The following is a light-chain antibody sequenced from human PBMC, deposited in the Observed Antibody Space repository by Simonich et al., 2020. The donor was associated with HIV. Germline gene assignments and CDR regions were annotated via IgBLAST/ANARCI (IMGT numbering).Light chain of an antibody. J-gene: IGKJ1*01. CDR3: QQYSNWPPT. CDR1: QSISNN. Sequence: EMVLTQSPATLSLSPGERATLSCRASQSISNNLAWYQQKPGQAPRLLTNGASTRAPGIPARLSGSGSGTEFTLTISSMQSEDFAVYYCQQYSNWPPTFGQGTKVEIK. V-gene: IGKV3-15*01. CDR2: GAS.